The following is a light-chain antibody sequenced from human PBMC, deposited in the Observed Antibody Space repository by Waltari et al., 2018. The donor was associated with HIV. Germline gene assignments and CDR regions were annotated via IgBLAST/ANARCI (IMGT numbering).Light chain of an antibody. V-gene: IGKV3-20*01. CDR3: QQYGGSPPYS. Sequence: VLTQSPGTLSLSPGVRATLSCRASQSISSSYFAWYQQKPGQAPRLLIFGASSRAAGIPDRFSGSGSGTDFTLTISRVEPEDFAVYYCQQYGGSPPYSFGQGTKLEIK. CDR1: QSISSSY. J-gene: IGKJ2*03. CDR2: GAS.